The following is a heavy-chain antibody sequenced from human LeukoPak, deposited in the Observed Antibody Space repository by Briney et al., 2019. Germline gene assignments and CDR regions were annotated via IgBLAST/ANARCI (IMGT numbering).Heavy chain of an antibody. Sequence: ASVKVSCKASGYTFTGYYMHWARQAPGQGLEWMGWISAYNGNTNYAQKLQGRVTMTTDTSTSTAYMELRSLRSDDTAVYYCARGSKQQLLDVWGQGTLVTVSS. CDR3: ARGSKQQLLDV. D-gene: IGHD6-13*01. V-gene: IGHV1-18*04. J-gene: IGHJ4*02. CDR1: GYTFTGYY. CDR2: ISAYNGNT.